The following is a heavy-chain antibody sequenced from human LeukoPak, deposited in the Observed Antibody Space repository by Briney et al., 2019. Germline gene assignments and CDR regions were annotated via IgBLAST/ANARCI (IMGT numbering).Heavy chain of an antibody. CDR3: ARDRSGVTGYFDY. CDR1: GGSISSYY. D-gene: IGHD2-21*02. CDR2: IYYSGST. Sequence: SETLSLTCTVSGGSISSYYWSWIRQPPGKGLEWIGYIYYSGSTNYNPSLKSRVTISVDTSKNQFSLKLSSVTAADTAVYYCARDRSGVTGYFDYWGQGTLVTVSS. V-gene: IGHV4-59*01. J-gene: IGHJ4*02.